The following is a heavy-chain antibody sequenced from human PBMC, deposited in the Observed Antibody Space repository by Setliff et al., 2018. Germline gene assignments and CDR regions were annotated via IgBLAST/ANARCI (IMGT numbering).Heavy chain of an antibody. J-gene: IGHJ6*03. V-gene: IGHV4-59*01. D-gene: IGHD1-26*01. CDR1: GDTISWTYY. Sequence: PSETLSLTCTVSGDTISWTYYWSWIRQPPGKGLQFIGYVYYTGTANYDPSLKSRVTISGDTSKNQVSLRLSSVTAADTAVYYCATRKSSGRLYYMDVWGKGTTVTVSS. CDR3: ATRKSSGRLYYMDV. CDR2: VYYTGTA.